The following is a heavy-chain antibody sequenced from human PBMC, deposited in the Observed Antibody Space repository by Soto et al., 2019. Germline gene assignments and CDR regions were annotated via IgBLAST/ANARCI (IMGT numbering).Heavy chain of an antibody. J-gene: IGHJ6*03. V-gene: IGHV3-23*01. Sequence: GGSLRLSCAASGFTFSSYAMSWVRQAPGKGLEWVSAISGGGGSTYYADSVKGRFTISRDNAKNTLYLQMNSLRAEDTAVYYCARDYSNYGDYYYYYYMDVWGKGTTVTVSS. CDR2: ISGGGGST. CDR1: GFTFSSYA. CDR3: ARDYSNYGDYYYYYYMDV. D-gene: IGHD4-4*01.